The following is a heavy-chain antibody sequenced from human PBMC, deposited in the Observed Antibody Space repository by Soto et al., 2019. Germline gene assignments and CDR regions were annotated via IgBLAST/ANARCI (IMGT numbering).Heavy chain of an antibody. CDR2: MNPNSGNT. CDR1: GYTFTSYD. V-gene: IGHV1-8*01. D-gene: IGHD6-13*01. Sequence: QVQLVQSGAEVKKPGASVKVSCKASGYTFTSYDINWVRQATGQGLEWMGWMNPNSGNTGYAQKFQGRVTMTRNTSISTAYMALSSLRSEDTAVYYCALGCGIAAAGCRGLRYYFDYWGQGTLVTVSS. J-gene: IGHJ4*02. CDR3: ALGCGIAAAGCRGLRYYFDY.